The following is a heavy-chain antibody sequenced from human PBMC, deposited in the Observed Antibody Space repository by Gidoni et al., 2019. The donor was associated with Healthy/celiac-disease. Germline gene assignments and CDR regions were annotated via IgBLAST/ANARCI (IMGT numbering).Heavy chain of an antibody. CDR2: ISGSGGST. V-gene: IGHV3-23*01. D-gene: IGHD6-19*01. CDR1: GSTFSSYA. CDR3: AKDSQWLVTYAFDI. J-gene: IGHJ3*02. Sequence: VQLLESGGGLVQPGGSLRLSCAASGSTFSSYAMSWVRQAPATGLEWVSAISGSGGSTYYADSVKGRFTISRDNSKNTLYLQMNSLRAEDTAVYYCAKDSQWLVTYAFDIWGQGTMVTVSS.